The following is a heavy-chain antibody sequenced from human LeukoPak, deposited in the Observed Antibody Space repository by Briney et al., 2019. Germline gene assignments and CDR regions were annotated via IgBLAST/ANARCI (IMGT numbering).Heavy chain of an antibody. CDR3: ARVGSDWNDVRYNWFEP. CDR1: GGSISSGDYS. CDR2: IFQSGST. V-gene: IGHV4-30-2*01. Sequence: PSETLSLTCAVSGGSISSGDYSWSWIRQPPGKGLEWIGYIFQSGSTYYNPSLKSRVTISVDRSKNQFSLKLSSVTAADTAVYYCARVGSDWNDVRYNWFEPWGQGTLVTVSS. J-gene: IGHJ5*02. D-gene: IGHD1-1*01.